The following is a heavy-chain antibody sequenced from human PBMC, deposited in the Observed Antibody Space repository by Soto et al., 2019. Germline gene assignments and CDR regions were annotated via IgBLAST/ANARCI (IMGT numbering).Heavy chain of an antibody. CDR2: VYHRGNT. V-gene: IGHV4-4*02. Sequence: QVQLQESGPGLVRTSGTLSLTCAVSGASISSHHWWTWVRQSPGKGLEWIGQVYHRGNTNYNPSLKSRVIMSVDKSKNELSLNLSSVTAAATATYYCAKSIEGATRLWGQGILVSVSS. CDR1: GASISSHHW. CDR3: AKSIEGATRL. J-gene: IGHJ1*01. D-gene: IGHD1-26*01.